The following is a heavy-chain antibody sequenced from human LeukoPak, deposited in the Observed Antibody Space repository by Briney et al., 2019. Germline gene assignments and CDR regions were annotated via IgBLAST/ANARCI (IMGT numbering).Heavy chain of an antibody. V-gene: IGHV3-23*01. CDR2: ISGSGEST. D-gene: IGHD4-23*01. Sequence: GGSLRLSCAASGFTFSSYGMSWVRQAPGKGLEWVSAISGSGESTYYAHPVKGRFTISRDNSKNMLYLQMNSLRAEDTAVYYCAKDYATVGYYDYWGQGTLVTVSS. CDR1: GFTFSSYG. CDR3: AKDYATVGYYDY. J-gene: IGHJ4*02.